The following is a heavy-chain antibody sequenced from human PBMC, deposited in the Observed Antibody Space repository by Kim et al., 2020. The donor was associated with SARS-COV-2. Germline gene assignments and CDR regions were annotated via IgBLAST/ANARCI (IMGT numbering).Heavy chain of an antibody. J-gene: IGHJ4*02. CDR3: AKTCRAATFHFDY. V-gene: IGHV4-39*01. Sequence: NRPLEGRVTIRVETSKDQSSLKLTSVTAADTAVYYCAKTCRAATFHFDYWGQGTLVTVSS. D-gene: IGHD1-26*01.